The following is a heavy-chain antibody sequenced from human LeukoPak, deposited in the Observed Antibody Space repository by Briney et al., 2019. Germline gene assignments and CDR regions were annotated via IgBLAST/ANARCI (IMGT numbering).Heavy chain of an antibody. D-gene: IGHD3-22*01. J-gene: IGHJ4*02. CDR3: ARGYYYETTYGY. V-gene: IGHV3-48*04. CDR2: ISSSSSTI. CDR1: EFSFPNYA. Sequence: GGSLRLSCVGSEFSFPNYAMSWVRQAPGKGLEWVSYISSSSSTIYYADSVRGRFTISRDNAKNSLYLQMNSLRVEDTAMYYCARGYYYETTYGYWGQGTLVTVSS.